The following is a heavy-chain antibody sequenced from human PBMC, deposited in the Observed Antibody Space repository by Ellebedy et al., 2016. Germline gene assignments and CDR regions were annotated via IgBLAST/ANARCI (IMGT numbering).Heavy chain of an antibody. V-gene: IGHV1-18*04. J-gene: IGHJ4*02. CDR2: VNTFSGNT. Sequence: ASVQVSCXASGYTFTTFSITWVRQVPGQGLEWMGFVNTFSGNTKFAQKFQGRVSMTTDSSTHTAYMELRSLRSDDTALYYCARAEGYCSSISCYFGYWYFEYWGQGTLVTVSS. D-gene: IGHD2-2*01. CDR3: ARAEGYCSSISCYFGYWYFEY. CDR1: GYTFTTFS.